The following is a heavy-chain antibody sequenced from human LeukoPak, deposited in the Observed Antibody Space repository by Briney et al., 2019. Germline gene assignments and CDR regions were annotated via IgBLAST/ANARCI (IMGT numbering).Heavy chain of an antibody. V-gene: IGHV3-48*03. CDR1: GFNFGSHE. J-gene: IGHJ3*02. CDR3: AREIILTPDTFDI. Sequence: GGFLRLSCVVSGFNFGSHEMSWVRQAPGKGLEWVSYIGGSGSPTHYADSVKGRFTVSRDNAKNSLYLQLNNLRAEDTAVYYCAREIILTPDTFDIWGQGTVVTVSS. D-gene: IGHD2-15*01. CDR2: IGGSGSPT.